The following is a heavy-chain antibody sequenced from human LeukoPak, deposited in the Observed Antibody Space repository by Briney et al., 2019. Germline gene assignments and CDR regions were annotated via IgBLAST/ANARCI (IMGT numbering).Heavy chain of an antibody. D-gene: IGHD6-19*01. Sequence: PGGSLRLSCAASGFTLSSYEMNWVRQAPGKGLEWVANIKQDGSEKYYVDSVKGRFTISRDNAKNSLYLQMNSLRAEDTAVYYCARDLIAVGTTDYYYGMDVWGQGTTVTISS. V-gene: IGHV3-7*05. CDR2: IKQDGSEK. J-gene: IGHJ6*02. CDR3: ARDLIAVGTTDYYYGMDV. CDR1: GFTLSSYE.